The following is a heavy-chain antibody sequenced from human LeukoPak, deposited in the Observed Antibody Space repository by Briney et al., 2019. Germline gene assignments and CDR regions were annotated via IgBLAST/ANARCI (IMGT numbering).Heavy chain of an antibody. Sequence: PSESLSPTCTVSGGSISSYYWNWIRQPPGKGLEWIGYIYYSGSTNYNPSLKSRVTISLDTSKNQFSLKLSSVTAADTAVYYCARDGAHKNHYYSYSYMDVWGKGTTVTVSS. CDR1: GGSISSYY. CDR3: ARDGAHKNHYYSYSYMDV. V-gene: IGHV4-59*01. CDR2: IYYSGST. J-gene: IGHJ6*03. D-gene: IGHD3-16*01.